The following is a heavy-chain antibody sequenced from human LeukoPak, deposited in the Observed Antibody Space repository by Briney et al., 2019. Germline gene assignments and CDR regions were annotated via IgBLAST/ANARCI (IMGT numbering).Heavy chain of an antibody. CDR2: INPSGGST. J-gene: IGHJ3*02. CDR3: ASQDIVATIFANNAFDI. V-gene: IGHV1-46*01. Sequence: ASVKVSCKASGYTFTSCYMHWVRQAPGQGLEWMGIINPSGGSTSYAQKFQGRVTMTRDTSTSTVYMELSSLRSEDTAVYYCASQDIVATIFANNAFDIWGQGTMVTVSS. D-gene: IGHD5-12*01. CDR1: GYTFTSCY.